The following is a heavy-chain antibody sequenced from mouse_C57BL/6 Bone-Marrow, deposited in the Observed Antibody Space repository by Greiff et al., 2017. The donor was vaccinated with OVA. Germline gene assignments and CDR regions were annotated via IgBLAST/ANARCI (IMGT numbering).Heavy chain of an antibody. J-gene: IGHJ4*01. D-gene: IGHD3-2*02. Sequence: QVQLQQSGAELVKPGASVKLSCKASGYTFTSYWMHWVKQRPGQGLEWIGMIHPNSGSTNYNEKFKSKATLTVDKSSSTAYMQLSSLTSEDSAVYYCASRQLRLRWAMDYWGQGTSVTVSS. V-gene: IGHV1-64*01. CDR3: ASRQLRLRWAMDY. CDR1: GYTFTSYW. CDR2: IHPNSGST.